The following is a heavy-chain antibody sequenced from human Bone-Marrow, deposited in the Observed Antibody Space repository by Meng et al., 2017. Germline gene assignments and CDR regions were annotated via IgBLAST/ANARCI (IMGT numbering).Heavy chain of an antibody. Sequence: SCTVSGGSISSGGYYWSWIRQHPGKGLEWIGYIYYSGSTYYNPSLKSRVTISVDTSKNQFSLKLSSVTAADTAVYYCARAPVTYYYDSSGHIDAFDIWGQGTMVTVSS. V-gene: IGHV4-31*03. CDR1: GGSISSGGYY. CDR2: IYYSGST. CDR3: ARAPVTYYYDSSGHIDAFDI. D-gene: IGHD3-22*01. J-gene: IGHJ3*02.